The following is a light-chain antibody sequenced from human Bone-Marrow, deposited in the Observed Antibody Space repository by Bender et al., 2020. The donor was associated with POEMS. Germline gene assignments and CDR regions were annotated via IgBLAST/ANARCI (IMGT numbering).Light chain of an antibody. CDR1: SSDVGAYDY. J-gene: IGLJ1*01. CDR2: DVS. V-gene: IGLV2-11*01. Sequence: QSALTQPRSVSGSPGQSVTFSCTGTSSDVGAYDYVSWYQQHPGKASKLMIYDVSKRPSGVPDRFSGSKSGNAASLTISGLQAEDEADYYCCSYAGSKTYVFGTGTKVTVL. CDR3: CSYAGSKTYV.